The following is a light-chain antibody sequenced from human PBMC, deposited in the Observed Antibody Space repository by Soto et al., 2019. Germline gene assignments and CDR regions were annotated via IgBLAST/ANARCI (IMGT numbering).Light chain of an antibody. CDR3: QQYASSKFT. Sequence: EIVLMQSPGTLSLSPGEGATLSCRASQSVNSNYLAWYQQKPGQAPTVLIFDTSRRATGVPDRFSGSGSGTDFTLTISRLEPDDFAVYYCQQYASSKFTFGPGPTVDIX. CDR1: QSVNSNY. CDR2: DTS. J-gene: IGKJ3*01. V-gene: IGKV3-20*01.